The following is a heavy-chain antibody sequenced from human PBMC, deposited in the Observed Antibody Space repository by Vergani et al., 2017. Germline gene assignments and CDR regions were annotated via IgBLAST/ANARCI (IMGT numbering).Heavy chain of an antibody. D-gene: IGHD6-13*01. CDR3: ATRDPGIAAAGF. J-gene: IGHJ4*02. CDR1: GFTFSSYS. CDR2: ISSSSSYI. V-gene: IGHV3-21*04. Sequence: EVQLVESGGGLVKPGGSLRLSCAASGFTFSSYSMNWVRQAPGKGLEWVSSISSSSSYIYYADSVKGRFTISRDNAKNSLYLQMNSLRAEDTAVYYCATRDPGIAAAGFWGQGTLVTVSS.